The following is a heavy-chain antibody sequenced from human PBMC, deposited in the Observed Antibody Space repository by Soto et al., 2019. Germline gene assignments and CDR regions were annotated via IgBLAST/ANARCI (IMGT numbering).Heavy chain of an antibody. CDR1: GVSISGSHY. CDR3: ARLVVVAWGDYFDS. Sequence: SETLSLTCTVSGVSISGSHYWGWIRQPPGKGLEWIGTVYYTGDTYYNPSLKSRLAISVDTSRNHFSLRLTSVTAADTALYYCARLVVVAWGDYFDSWGQGILVTVSS. D-gene: IGHD2-15*01. V-gene: IGHV4-39*02. CDR2: VYYTGDT. J-gene: IGHJ4*02.